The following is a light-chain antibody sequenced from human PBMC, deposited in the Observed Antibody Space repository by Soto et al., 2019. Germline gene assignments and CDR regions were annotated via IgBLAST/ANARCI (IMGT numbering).Light chain of an antibody. CDR2: DAS. CDR3: QHRMNWPLT. CDR1: QTVSSY. Sequence: IGITQIPTTLSLSTGAGATLACRASQTVSSYLLWYQQKPGQAPRLLIYDASTRASGTPARFSGSGSETDFTLTISSLEPEDFAVYYCQHRMNWPLTLGQGTRLEIK. V-gene: IGKV3-11*01. J-gene: IGKJ5*01.